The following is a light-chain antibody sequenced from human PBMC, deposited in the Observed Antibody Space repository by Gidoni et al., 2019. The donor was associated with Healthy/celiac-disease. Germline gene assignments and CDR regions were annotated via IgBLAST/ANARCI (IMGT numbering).Light chain of an antibody. V-gene: IGKV1-33*01. CDR2: EAS. J-gene: IGKJ4*01. CDR3: QQYDNYLLT. CDR1: QDISNY. Sequence: DIHLTHSPSSLSASVGDRVTITCQASQDISNYLNWYQQKPGKAPKLLIYEASNLETGVPSRFSGSGSGTEFTFTISSLQPEDIATYYCQQYDNYLLTFGGGTKVEIK.